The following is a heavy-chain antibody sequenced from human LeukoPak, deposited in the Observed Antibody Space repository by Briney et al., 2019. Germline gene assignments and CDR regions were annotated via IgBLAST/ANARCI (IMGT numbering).Heavy chain of an antibody. CDR1: GGSISSYY. CDR2: IYYSGST. J-gene: IGHJ6*03. V-gene: IGHV4-59*01. D-gene: IGHD3-16*01. Sequence: KPSETLSLTCTVSGGSISSYYWSWIRQPPGKGLEWIGYIYYSGSTNYNPSLKSRVTISVDTSKNQFSLKLSSVTAADTAVYYCARVIYDYAREAYYYYYMDVWGKGTTVTISS. CDR3: ARVIYDYAREAYYYYYMDV.